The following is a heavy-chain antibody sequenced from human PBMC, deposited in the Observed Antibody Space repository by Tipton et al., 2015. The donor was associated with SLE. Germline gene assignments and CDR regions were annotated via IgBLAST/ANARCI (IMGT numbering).Heavy chain of an antibody. D-gene: IGHD6-13*01. J-gene: IGHJ4*02. CDR3: ARVTHSSSWVPYYFDD. Sequence: TLSLTCTVSGGSISSGSYYWIWIRPPAGQGLEWIVRIYTSGSTNYNPSLKSRVTISLDTFKNQFSLKLSSVTAADTAVYYCARVTHSSSWVPYYFDDWGQGTLVTVSS. V-gene: IGHV4-61*02. CDR1: GGSISSGSYY. CDR2: IYTSGST.